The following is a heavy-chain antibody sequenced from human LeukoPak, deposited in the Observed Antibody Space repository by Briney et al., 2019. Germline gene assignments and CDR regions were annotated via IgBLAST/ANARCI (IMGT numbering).Heavy chain of an antibody. D-gene: IGHD2-2*01. CDR2: IYYSGST. CDR1: GGSISSGDYY. Sequence: PSDTLSLTCTVSGGSISSGDYYWSWIRQPPGKGLEWIGYIYYSGSTYYNPSLKSRVTISVDTSKNQFSLKLSSVTAADTAVYYCARVVPAAMEIDYWGQGTLVTVSS. J-gene: IGHJ4*02. V-gene: IGHV4-30-4*02. CDR3: ARVVPAAMEIDY.